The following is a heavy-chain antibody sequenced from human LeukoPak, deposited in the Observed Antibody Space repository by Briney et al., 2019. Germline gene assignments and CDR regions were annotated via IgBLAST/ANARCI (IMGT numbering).Heavy chain of an antibody. D-gene: IGHD1-26*01. CDR2: IYYSGST. CDR3: ARDGQVGAFDY. J-gene: IGHJ4*02. V-gene: IGHV4-61*01. CDR1: GYSISSGYY. Sequence: SETLSLTCTVSGYSISSGYYWGWIRRPPGKGLEWIGYIYYSGSTNYNPSLKSRVTISVDTSKNQFSLKLSSVTAADTAVYYCARDGQVGAFDYWGQGTLVTVSS.